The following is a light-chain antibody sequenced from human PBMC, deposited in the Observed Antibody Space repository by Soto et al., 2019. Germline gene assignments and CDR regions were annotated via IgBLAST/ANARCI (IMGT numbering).Light chain of an antibody. J-gene: IGLJ1*01. Sequence: QSVLTQPPSVSGAPGQRVTISCTGSSSNIGATYDVQWYQQLPGTAPKLLIYGNSNRPSGVPDRFSGSKSGTSASLAITGLQADDEADYYCQSYDSSLSDHYVFGTGTKVPV. CDR3: QSYDSSLSDHYV. V-gene: IGLV1-40*01. CDR2: GNS. CDR1: SSNIGATYD.